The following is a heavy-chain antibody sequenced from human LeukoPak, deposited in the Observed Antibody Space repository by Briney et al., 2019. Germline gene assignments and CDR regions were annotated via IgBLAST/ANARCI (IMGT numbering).Heavy chain of an antibody. CDR1: GYTFTSYA. CDR3: ARVEPLAVAGLDYYYYYMDV. Sequence: ASVKVSCKASGYTFTSYAMNWVRQAPGQGLEWMGWINTNTGNPTYAQGFTGRFVFSLDTSVSTAYLQISSLKAEDTAVYYCARVEPLAVAGLDYYYYYMDVWGKGTTVTVPS. V-gene: IGHV7-4-1*02. J-gene: IGHJ6*03. CDR2: INTNTGNP. D-gene: IGHD6-19*01.